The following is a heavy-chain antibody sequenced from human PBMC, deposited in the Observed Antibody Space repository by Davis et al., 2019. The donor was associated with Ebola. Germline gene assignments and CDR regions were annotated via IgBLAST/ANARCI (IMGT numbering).Heavy chain of an antibody. D-gene: IGHD4-17*01. V-gene: IGHV4-39*07. CDR1: GGSISSNSYY. J-gene: IGHJ4*02. CDR2: IYYSGST. CDR3: ARGNTVTTV. Sequence: SETLSLTCTVSGGSISSNSYYWGWIRQPPGKGLEWIGSIYYSGSTNYNSSLKSRVTISVDTSKNQFSLKLSSVTAADTAVYYCARGNTVTTVWGQGTLVTVSS.